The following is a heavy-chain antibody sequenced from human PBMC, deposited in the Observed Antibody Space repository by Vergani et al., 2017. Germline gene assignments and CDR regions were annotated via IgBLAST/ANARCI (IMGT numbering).Heavy chain of an antibody. V-gene: IGHV3-15*07. D-gene: IGHD4-11*01. Sequence: EVQLLESGGGLVQPGGSLRLSCAASGFTFSNAWMNWVRQAPGTGLEWVGRIKSKTDGGTTDYAAPVKGRFTISREDSKNTLYLQMNSLKTEDTAVYYCTTGPLQFDYYMDVWGKGTTVTVSS. CDR1: GFTFSNAW. CDR2: IKSKTDGGTT. J-gene: IGHJ6*03. CDR3: TTGPLQFDYYMDV.